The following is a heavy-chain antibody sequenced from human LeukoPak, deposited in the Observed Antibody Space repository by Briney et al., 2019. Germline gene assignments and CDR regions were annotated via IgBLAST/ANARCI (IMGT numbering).Heavy chain of an antibody. CDR3: AREYCGGDCYYDY. CDR1: GFTFSDYH. D-gene: IGHD2-21*01. CDR2: ISSSGSTI. V-gene: IGHV3-11*01. Sequence: GRSLRLSCAASGFTFSDYHMSWIRQAPGKGLEWVSYISSSGSTIYYADSVKGRFTISRDNAKNSLYLQMNSLRAEDTAVYYCAREYCGGDCYYDYWGQGTLVTVSS. J-gene: IGHJ4*02.